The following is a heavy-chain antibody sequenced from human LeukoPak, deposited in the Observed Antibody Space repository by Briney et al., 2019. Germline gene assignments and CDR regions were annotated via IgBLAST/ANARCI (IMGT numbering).Heavy chain of an antibody. CDR2: IYHSGST. CDR3: AREKDIVVVPHWNC. CDR1: GYSISSGYY. Sequence: SSETLSLTCAVSGYSISSGYYWGWIRPPPGKGLEWIGSIYHSGSTYYNPSLKSRVTISVDTSKNQFSLKLSSVTAADTAVYYCAREKDIVVVPHWNCWGQGTLVTVSS. J-gene: IGHJ4*02. D-gene: IGHD2-2*01. V-gene: IGHV4-38-2*02.